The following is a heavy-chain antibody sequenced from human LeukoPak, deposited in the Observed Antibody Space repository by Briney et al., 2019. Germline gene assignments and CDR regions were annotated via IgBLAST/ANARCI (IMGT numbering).Heavy chain of an antibody. D-gene: IGHD1-26*01. J-gene: IGHJ4*02. CDR1: GYSISSGYY. CDR2: IYHSGST. V-gene: IGHV4-38-2*02. Sequence: SETLSLTCTVSGYSISSGYYWGWIRQPPGKGLEWIGSIYHSGSTYYNPSLKSRVTISVDTSKNQFSLKLSSVTAADTAVYYCANRQSVGSYRPYFDYWGQGTLVTVSS. CDR3: ANRQSVGSYRPYFDY.